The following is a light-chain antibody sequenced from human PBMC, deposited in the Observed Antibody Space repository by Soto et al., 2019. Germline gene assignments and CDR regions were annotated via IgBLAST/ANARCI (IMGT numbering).Light chain of an antibody. CDR2: RDM. J-gene: IGLJ1*01. CDR3: QSYDSSREI. CDR1: SSNIGAGHD. Sequence: QSVLTQPPSVSGAPGQRVTISCTGDSSNIGAGHDVHWYQQLPGTAPKLLVYRDMNRPSVVPGRFSGSKSGTSATLAITGLQAEDEGDYYCQSYDSSREIFGTGTKVTVL. V-gene: IGLV1-40*01.